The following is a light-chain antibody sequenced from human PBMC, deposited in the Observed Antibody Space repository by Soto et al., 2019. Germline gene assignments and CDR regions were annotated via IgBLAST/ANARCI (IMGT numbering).Light chain of an antibody. J-gene: IGKJ1*01. CDR3: QQYNSYWT. CDR2: DAS. Sequence: DIQMTQSPSTLSASVGDRVTITCRASETINNWLAWYQQKPGKAPRLLIYDASSLESGVPSRFSGSRSGIEFTLTISSLQPDDSATYYCQQYNSYWTFGQGTRVEIK. CDR1: ETINNW. V-gene: IGKV1-5*01.